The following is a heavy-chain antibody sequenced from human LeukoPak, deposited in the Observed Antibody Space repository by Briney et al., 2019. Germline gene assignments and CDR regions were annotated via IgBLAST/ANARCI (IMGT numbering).Heavy chain of an antibody. Sequence: SETLSLTCTVSGGSISSYYWSWIRQPPGKGLEWIGYIYYSGSTNYNPSLKSRVTISADTSKNQFSLKLSSVTAADTAVYYCARGLAVYGGNSGVYFDYWGQGTLVTVSS. CDR3: ARGLAVYGGNSGVYFDY. CDR1: GGSISSYY. D-gene: IGHD4-23*01. V-gene: IGHV4-59*01. J-gene: IGHJ4*02. CDR2: IYYSGST.